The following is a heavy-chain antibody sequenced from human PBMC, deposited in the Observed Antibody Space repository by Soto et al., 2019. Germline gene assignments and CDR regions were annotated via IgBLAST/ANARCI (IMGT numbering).Heavy chain of an antibody. CDR1: GASISSTNW. CDR3: AAHSGSTYGPLDY. CDR2: IYHSGST. V-gene: IGHV4-4*02. D-gene: IGHD3-10*01. Sequence: QVQLQESGPGLVRPSGNLSLTCAVSGASISSTNWWSWVRQPPGKGLEWIWEIYHSGSTNYNPSLKSRISMSVDKSKNQFSLRLSAVTAADTAVYYSAAHSGSTYGPLDYWGQGSLVTVSS. J-gene: IGHJ4*02.